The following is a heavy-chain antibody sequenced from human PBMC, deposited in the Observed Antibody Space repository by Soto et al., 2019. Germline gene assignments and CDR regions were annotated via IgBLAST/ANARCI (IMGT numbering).Heavy chain of an antibody. J-gene: IGHJ2*01. CDR1: GFTFSSYA. Sequence: PGGSLRLSCAASGFTFSSYAMSWVRQAPGKGLEWISTIIGSGGSAYYADSVKGRFTISRDNSKNTLYLQMDSLSADDTAVYFCAKKGSPSGDHSNWYFDLWGRGTLVTVSS. CDR3: AKKGSPSGDHSNWYFDL. V-gene: IGHV3-23*01. CDR2: IIGSGGSA. D-gene: IGHD7-27*01.